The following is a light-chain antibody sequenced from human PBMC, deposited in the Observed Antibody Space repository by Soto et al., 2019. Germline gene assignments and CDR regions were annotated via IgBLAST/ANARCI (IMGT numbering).Light chain of an antibody. CDR3: QQYGSSPGT. J-gene: IGKJ1*01. Sequence: EIVMTPSPATLSVSPGERATLSCRASQNVRSNLAWYQQKPGQAPRLLIYGASTRATGIPARFSGRGSGTEFILTISSLQSEDFAVYYCQQYGSSPGTFGQGTKVDIK. CDR1: QNVRSN. V-gene: IGKV3-15*01. CDR2: GAS.